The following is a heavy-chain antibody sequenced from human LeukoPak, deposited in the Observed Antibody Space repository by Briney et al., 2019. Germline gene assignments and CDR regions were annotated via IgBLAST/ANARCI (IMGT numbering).Heavy chain of an antibody. D-gene: IGHD7-27*01. CDR2: IIPIFGTA. CDR3: ATDPNWGLYYFDY. V-gene: IGHV1-69*06. CDR1: GGTFSSYA. Sequence: SVTVSCRASGGTFSSYAISWVRQAPGQGLEWMGGIIPIFGTANYAQKFQGRVTMTEDTSTDTAYMELSSLRSEDTAVYYCATDPNWGLYYFDYWGQGTLVTVSS. J-gene: IGHJ4*02.